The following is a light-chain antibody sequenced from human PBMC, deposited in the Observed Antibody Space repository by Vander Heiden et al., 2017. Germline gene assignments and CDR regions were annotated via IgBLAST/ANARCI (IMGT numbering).Light chain of an antibody. J-gene: IGKJ4*01. CDR1: QDITNY. CDR3: QQYANLPPLT. CDR2: DAS. Sequence: DIQMTQSPSSLSASVGDRVTITCQASQDITNYLNWYQQKPGKAPKLLIYDASSWETGVPSSFSGSGSGTDFAFTISSLQPEDVATYYCQQYANLPPLTFGGGTKVEIK. V-gene: IGKV1-33*01.